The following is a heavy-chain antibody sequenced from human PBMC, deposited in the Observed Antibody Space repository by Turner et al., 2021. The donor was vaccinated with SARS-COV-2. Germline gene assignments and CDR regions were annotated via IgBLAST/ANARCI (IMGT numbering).Heavy chain of an antibody. CDR2: RWEDGSNK. V-gene: IGHV3-33*01. J-gene: IGHJ6*02. CDR3: ARGLEGAMGTYYYGMDV. Sequence: QVPRVSPGRAMVRPGVSLTLACAASALTSSSYGMRWVRRGTGKGLGWVAVRWEDGSNKYYADSVKGRYTSARENSKNTLYQQMNSLRAEDTAVYDCARGLEGAMGTYYYGMDVWGQGTTVTVSS. CDR1: ALTSSSYG. D-gene: IGHD1-1*01.